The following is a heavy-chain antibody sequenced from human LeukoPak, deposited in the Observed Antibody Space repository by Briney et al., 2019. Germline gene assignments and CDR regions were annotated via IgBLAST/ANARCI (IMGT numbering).Heavy chain of an antibody. V-gene: IGHV3-30-3*01. CDR1: GFTFSRNA. J-gene: IGHJ4*02. CDR2: ISDDGNNK. CDR3: ARDYSGNYYKGFDY. Sequence: GGSLRLSCAASGFTFSRNAMHWVRQAPGKGLEWVAVISDDGNNKYYADSVKGRFTISRDNSKNTLSLQMNSLRPEDTAVYYCARDYSGNYYKGFDYWGQGTLVTVSS. D-gene: IGHD1-26*01.